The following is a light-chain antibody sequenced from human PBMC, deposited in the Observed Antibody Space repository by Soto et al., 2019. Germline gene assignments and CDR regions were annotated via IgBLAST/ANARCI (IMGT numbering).Light chain of an antibody. CDR2: LNSDGSH. CDR3: QTWGSGIVV. Sequence: QPVLTQSPSASASLGASVKLTCTLSSGHSNYAIAWHQQQSEKGPRYLMKLNSDGSHSKGDGIPDRFSGSSSGAERYLTISSLQSEDEADYYCQTWGSGIVVFGGRTKLTVL. V-gene: IGLV4-69*01. CDR1: SGHSNYA. J-gene: IGLJ2*01.